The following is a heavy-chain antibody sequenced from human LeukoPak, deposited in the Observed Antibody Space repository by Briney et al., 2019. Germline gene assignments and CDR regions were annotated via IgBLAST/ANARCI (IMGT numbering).Heavy chain of an antibody. V-gene: IGHV1-8*01. CDR2: MNPNSGNT. CDR1: GYTFTSYD. CDR3: ARMDTAILYYYYYGMDV. J-gene: IGHJ6*02. D-gene: IGHD5-18*01. Sequence: ASVKVSCKASGYTFTSYDINWVRQATGQGLEWMGWMNPNSGNTGYAQKFQGRVTMTRNTSISTAYMELSSLRSEDTAVYYCARMDTAILYYYYYGMDVWGQGTTVTVSS.